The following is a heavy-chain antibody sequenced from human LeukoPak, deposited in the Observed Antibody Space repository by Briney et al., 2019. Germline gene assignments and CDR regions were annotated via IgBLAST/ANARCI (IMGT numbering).Heavy chain of an antibody. J-gene: IGHJ5*02. Sequence: ASVKVSCKASGYTFTSYGISWVRQAPGQGLEWMGWISAYNGNTNYAQKLQGRVTMTTDTSTSTAYMELRSLRSDDTAVYYCARYSVGATRRVPYNWFDPWGQGTLVTVSS. CDR2: ISAYNGNT. CDR1: GYTFTSYG. V-gene: IGHV1-18*01. CDR3: ARYSVGATRRVPYNWFDP. D-gene: IGHD1-26*01.